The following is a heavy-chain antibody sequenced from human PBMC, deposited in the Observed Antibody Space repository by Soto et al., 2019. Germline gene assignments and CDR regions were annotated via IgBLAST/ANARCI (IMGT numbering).Heavy chain of an antibody. J-gene: IGHJ4*02. Sequence: XALSLPFSISGGSIRGRYWCWGRQPPGKGREWVSYISSSSPTIYYADAVKGRFTISRDNARNSPDLQMNSLRDEDTAVYYCARGLYCSSNTCYTFWGQGTLVTVSS. CDR1: GGSIRGRY. CDR2: ISSSSPTI. CDR3: ARGLYCSSNTCYTF. V-gene: IGHV3-48*02. D-gene: IGHD2-2*02.